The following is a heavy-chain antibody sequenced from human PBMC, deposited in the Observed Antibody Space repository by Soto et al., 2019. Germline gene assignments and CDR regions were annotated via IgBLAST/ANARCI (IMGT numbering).Heavy chain of an antibody. CDR1: GFPFTSYG. J-gene: IGHJ4*02. CDR2: ISYDGSDK. Sequence: QVQLVESGRGVVQPGRSLRLSCAASGFPFTSYGMHWVRESPDKGLEWVAIISYDGSDKYYADSVKGRFTISRDNSKNTLYLQMNSLRPDDTALYYCVGGQYYFDYRGQGTLVIVSS. D-gene: IGHD3-10*01. CDR3: VGGQYYFDY. V-gene: IGHV3-30*03.